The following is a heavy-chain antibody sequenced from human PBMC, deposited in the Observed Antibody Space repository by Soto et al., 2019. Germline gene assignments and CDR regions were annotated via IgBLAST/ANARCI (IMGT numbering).Heavy chain of an antibody. D-gene: IGHD2-15*01. CDR1: GFTFSSYA. Sequence: EVPLLESGGGLVQPGGSLRLSCAASGFTFSSYAMSWVRQAPGKGLEWVSAISGSGGSTYYADSVKGRFTISRDNSKNTLYLQMNSLRAEDTAVYYCAKDGRDIVVVVAAIGYGMDVWGQGTTVTVSS. J-gene: IGHJ6*02. V-gene: IGHV3-23*01. CDR3: AKDGRDIVVVVAAIGYGMDV. CDR2: ISGSGGST.